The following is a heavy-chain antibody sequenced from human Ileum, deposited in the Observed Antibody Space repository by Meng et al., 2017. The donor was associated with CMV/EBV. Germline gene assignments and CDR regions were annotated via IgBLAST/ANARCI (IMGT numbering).Heavy chain of an antibody. D-gene: IGHD6-13*01. V-gene: IGHV4-30-4*08. CDR2: IFFSGNT. Sequence: VQLLESGPGRVKPSQTLSLRCTVSGASISSGDYYWSWIRQPPGKGLEWIGYIFFSGNTYYNPSLNNRVIISIDTPRNQFSLKVDSVTAADTAVYYCARFRIAALGNLFDPWGHGTLVTVSS. CDR1: GASISSGDYY. J-gene: IGHJ5*02. CDR3: ARFRIAALGNLFDP.